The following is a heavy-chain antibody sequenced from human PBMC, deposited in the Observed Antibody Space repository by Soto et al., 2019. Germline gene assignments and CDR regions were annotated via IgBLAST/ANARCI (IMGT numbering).Heavy chain of an antibody. CDR1: GGTFSSYA. CDR2: IIPIFGTA. CDR3: ARDWGEYSLIKYGMDV. D-gene: IGHD6-6*01. J-gene: IGHJ6*02. V-gene: IGHV1-69*13. Sequence: VASVKVSCKASGGTFSSYAISWVRQAPGQGLEWMGGIIPIFGTANYAQKFQGRVTITADESTSTAYMELSSLRSEDTAVYYCARDWGEYSLIKYGMDVWGQGTTVTVSS.